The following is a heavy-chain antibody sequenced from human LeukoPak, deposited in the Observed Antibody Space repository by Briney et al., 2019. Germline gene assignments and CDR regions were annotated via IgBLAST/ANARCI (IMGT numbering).Heavy chain of an antibody. CDR2: ISGSGGST. D-gene: IGHD6-6*01. CDR3: AKASQGTEYSSSSSYFDY. J-gene: IGHJ4*02. Sequence: GGSLRLSCAASGFTFSSYAMSWVRQAPGKGLEWVSAISGSGGSTYYADSVKGRITISRDNSKNTLYLQMNSLRAEDTAVYYCAKASQGTEYSSSSSYFDYWGQGTLVTVSS. V-gene: IGHV3-23*01. CDR1: GFTFSSYA.